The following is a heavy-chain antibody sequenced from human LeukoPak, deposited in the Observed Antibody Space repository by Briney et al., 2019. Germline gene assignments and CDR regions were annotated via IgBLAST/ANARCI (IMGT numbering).Heavy chain of an antibody. V-gene: IGHV3-11*04. CDR1: GFTFSSHW. J-gene: IGHJ4*02. CDR3: ARGTRWLTGPPDY. CDR2: VSSSGSTI. Sequence: GGSLRLSCAASGFTFSSHWMSWIRQAPGKGLEWVSYVSSSGSTIYYADSVKGRFTISRDNAKNSLYLQMNSLRAEDTAVYYCARGTRWLTGPPDYWGQGTLVTVSS. D-gene: IGHD7-27*01.